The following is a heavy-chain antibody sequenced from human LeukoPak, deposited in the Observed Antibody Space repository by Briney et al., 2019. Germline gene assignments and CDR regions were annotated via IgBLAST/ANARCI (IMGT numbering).Heavy chain of an antibody. D-gene: IGHD2-15*01. V-gene: IGHV3-15*01. CDR3: TTAEDIVVVVAATGAVDI. CDR1: GFTFSNAW. J-gene: IGHJ3*02. CDR2: IKSKTDGGTT. Sequence: GSLRLSCAASGFTFSNAWMSWVRQAPGKGLEWVGRIKSKTDGGTTDYAAPVKGRFTISRDDSKNTLYLQMNSLKTEDTAVYYCTTAEDIVVVVAATGAVDIWGQGTMVTVSS.